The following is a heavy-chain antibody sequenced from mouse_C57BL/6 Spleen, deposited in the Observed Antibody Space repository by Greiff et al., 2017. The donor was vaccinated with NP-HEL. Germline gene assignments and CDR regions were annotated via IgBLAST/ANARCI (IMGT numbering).Heavy chain of an antibody. CDR2: INPNNGGT. J-gene: IGHJ2*01. CDR3: ARREREGFDY. Sequence: EVQLQQSGPELVKPGASVKIPCKASGYTFTDCNMDWVKQSHGKSLEWIGDINPNNGGTFYNQKFKGKATLTVDKSSSTAYMELRSLTSEDTAVYYCARREREGFDYWGQGTTLTVSS. V-gene: IGHV1-18*01. CDR1: GYTFTDCN.